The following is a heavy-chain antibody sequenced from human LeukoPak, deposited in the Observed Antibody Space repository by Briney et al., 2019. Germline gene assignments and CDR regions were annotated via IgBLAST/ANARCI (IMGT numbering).Heavy chain of an antibody. CDR1: GFTFSSYA. CDR2: ISGSGGST. J-gene: IGHJ4*02. Sequence: GGSLRLSCADSGFTFSSYAMNWVRQAPGKGLEWVSAISGSGGSTYYADSVKGRFTISRDNSKNTLYLQMNSLRAEDTAVYYCAKAVSGNYIKGFDYWGQGTLVTVSS. CDR3: AKAVSGNYIKGFDY. V-gene: IGHV3-23*01. D-gene: IGHD1-26*01.